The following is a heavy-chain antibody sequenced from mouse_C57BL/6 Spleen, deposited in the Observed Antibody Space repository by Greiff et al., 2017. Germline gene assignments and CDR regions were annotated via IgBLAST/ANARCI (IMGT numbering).Heavy chain of an antibody. CDR1: GYTFTSYW. CDR2: IYPGSGST. CDR3: AREGGYHWYFDV. D-gene: IGHD1-1*02. V-gene: IGHV1-55*01. J-gene: IGHJ1*03. Sequence: HVQLQQPGAELVQPGASVKMSCKASGYTFTSYWITLVKQSPGQGLEWIGDIYPGSGSTNYNEKFKSKATLTVDTSYSTAYMQLSSLTSEDSAVYYCAREGGYHWYFDVWGTGTTVTVSS.